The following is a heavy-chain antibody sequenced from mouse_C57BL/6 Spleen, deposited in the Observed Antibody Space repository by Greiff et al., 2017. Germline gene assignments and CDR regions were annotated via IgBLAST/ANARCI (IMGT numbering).Heavy chain of an antibody. V-gene: IGHV1-54*01. J-gene: IGHJ1*03. CDR2: IDPGSGGT. Sequence: VQLKESGAELVRPGTSVKVSCKASGYAFTNYLIEWVKQRPGQGLEWIGVIDPGSGGTNYNEKFKGKETLTADKSSSTAYMQLSSLTSEDSAVYFCARWDWDWYFDVWGTGTTVTVSS. D-gene: IGHD4-1*01. CDR1: GYAFTNYL. CDR3: ARWDWDWYFDV.